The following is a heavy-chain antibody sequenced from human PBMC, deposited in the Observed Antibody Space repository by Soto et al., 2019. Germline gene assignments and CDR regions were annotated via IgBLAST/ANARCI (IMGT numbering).Heavy chain of an antibody. Sequence: QEQVVESGGGVVQAGRSLRLSCAASGFTFNFFGMHWVRQAPGKGLEWVAVISYDGSEKYYADSVKGRFTMSRDNSKNMVYLEISSLRPEDTSVYYCAKERSYRFDAFDIWGHGTMVTVSS. V-gene: IGHV3-30*18. CDR1: GFTFNFFG. J-gene: IGHJ3*02. D-gene: IGHD5-18*01. CDR3: AKERSYRFDAFDI. CDR2: ISYDGSEK.